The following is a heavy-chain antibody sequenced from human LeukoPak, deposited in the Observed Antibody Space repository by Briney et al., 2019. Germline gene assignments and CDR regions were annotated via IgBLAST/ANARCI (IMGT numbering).Heavy chain of an antibody. V-gene: IGHV3-21*01. Sequence: GGSLRLSCVASGFTFKSHNMNWVRQAPGKGLEWVSSISSSSSYIYYADSVKGRFTISRDNAKNSLYLQMNSLRVEDTAVYYCARDLGAYYYNSSGYYNFDYWGQGTLVTVSS. CDR3: ARDLGAYYYNSSGYYNFDY. J-gene: IGHJ4*02. CDR1: GFTFKSHN. D-gene: IGHD3-22*01. CDR2: ISSSSSYI.